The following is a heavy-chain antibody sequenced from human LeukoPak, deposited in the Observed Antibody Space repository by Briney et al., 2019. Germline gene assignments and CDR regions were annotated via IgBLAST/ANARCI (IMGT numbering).Heavy chain of an antibody. CDR2: ISSTSSTV. D-gene: IGHD1-26*01. CDR3: AKAPSSGSYYWFDP. J-gene: IGHJ5*02. V-gene: IGHV3-48*01. CDR1: GFTFGSFA. Sequence: PGGSLRLSCAASGFTFGSFALTWARQLQGRGLDWVPYISSTSSTVYYADSVKGRFTISRDNSKNTLYLQMNSLRAEDTAVYYCAKAPSSGSYYWFDPWGQGTLVTVSS.